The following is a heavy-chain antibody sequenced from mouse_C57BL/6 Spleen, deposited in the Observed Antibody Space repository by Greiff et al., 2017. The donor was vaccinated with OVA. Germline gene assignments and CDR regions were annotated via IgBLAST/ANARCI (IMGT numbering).Heavy chain of an antibody. D-gene: IGHD2-3*01. J-gene: IGHJ4*01. Sequence: EVQGVESGGGLVKPGGSLKLSCAASGFTFSSYAMSWVRQTPEKRLEWVATISDGGSYTYYPDKVKGRFTISRDNAKNNLYLQMSHLKSEDTAMYYCARDQGWLLRGGAMDYWGQGTSVTVSS. CDR3: ARDQGWLLRGGAMDY. V-gene: IGHV5-4*01. CDR1: GFTFSSYA. CDR2: ISDGGSYT.